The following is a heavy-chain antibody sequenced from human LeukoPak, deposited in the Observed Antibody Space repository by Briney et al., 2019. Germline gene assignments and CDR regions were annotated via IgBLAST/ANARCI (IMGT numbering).Heavy chain of an antibody. Sequence: SETLSLTCAVSGGSISSGNWWSWVRQPPGKGLEWIGEIYHSGSTNYNPSLKSRVTISVDKSKNQFSLKLSSVTAADTAVYYCARVRMAAGTLYYFDYWGQGTLVTVSS. D-gene: IGHD6-13*01. CDR3: ARVRMAAGTLYYFDY. V-gene: IGHV4-4*02. CDR1: GGSISSGNW. CDR2: IYHSGST. J-gene: IGHJ4*02.